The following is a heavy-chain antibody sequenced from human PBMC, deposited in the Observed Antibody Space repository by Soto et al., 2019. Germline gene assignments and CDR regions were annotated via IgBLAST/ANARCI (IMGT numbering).Heavy chain of an antibody. D-gene: IGHD5-18*01. CDR3: AKALVEGYNYAVNMDV. CDR2: ISVTGATT. Sequence: EVQLLESGGGLVQPGGSLRLSCAASGYTFNRCGMNWVRQAPGKGLEWVSGISVTGATTYYADSVKGRFTASRDNSKNTLYLQMDSLRAEDTALYYCAKALVEGYNYAVNMDVWGKGNTVIVSS. CDR1: GYTFNRCG. V-gene: IGHV3-23*01. J-gene: IGHJ6*03.